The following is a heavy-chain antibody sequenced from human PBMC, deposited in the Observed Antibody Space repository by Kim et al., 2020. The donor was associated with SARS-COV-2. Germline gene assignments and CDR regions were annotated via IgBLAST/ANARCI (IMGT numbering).Heavy chain of an antibody. D-gene: IGHD2-8*01. Sequence: GGSLRLSCAASGFTFSSYSMTWVRQAPGKGLEWISYISSSGATIYYADSMKGRFTISRDNAKNSLYLQMNSLRDEDTAVYYCATMGNSASDYWGQGTLITVSS. V-gene: IGHV3-48*02. J-gene: IGHJ4*02. CDR3: ATMGNSASDY. CDR2: ISSSGATI. CDR1: GFTFSSYS.